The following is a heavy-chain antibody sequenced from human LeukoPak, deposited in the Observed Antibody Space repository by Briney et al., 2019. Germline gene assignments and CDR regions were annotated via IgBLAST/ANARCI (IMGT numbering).Heavy chain of an antibody. CDR1: GFAFSSYD. Sequence: AGGSLRLSCAASGFAFSSYDMNWVRQAAGKRLEWVSQISGTGDNSDYADSVKGRFTISRDNSKRTLYLQLNNLRVEDTAIYYCAFPAHHWLVRGAFDIWGQGTVVTVSS. J-gene: IGHJ3*02. V-gene: IGHV3-23*01. CDR2: ISGTGDNS. D-gene: IGHD6-19*01. CDR3: AFPAHHWLVRGAFDI.